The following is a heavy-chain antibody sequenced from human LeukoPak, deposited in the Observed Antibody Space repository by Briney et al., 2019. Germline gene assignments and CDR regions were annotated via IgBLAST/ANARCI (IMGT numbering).Heavy chain of an antibody. CDR1: GFTFSSYG. J-gene: IGHJ4*02. CDR3: ARDKGAATEERSDY. CDR2: ISSSSSYI. Sequence: PGGSLRLSCAASGFTFSSYGMHWVRQAPGKGLEWVSSISSSSSYIYYADSVKGRFTISRDNAKNSLYLQMNSLRAEDTAVYYCARDKGAATEERSDYWGQGTLVTVSS. D-gene: IGHD1-26*01. V-gene: IGHV3-21*01.